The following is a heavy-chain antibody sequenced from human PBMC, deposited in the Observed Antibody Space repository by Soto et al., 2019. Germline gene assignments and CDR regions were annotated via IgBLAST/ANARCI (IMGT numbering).Heavy chain of an antibody. Sequence: QVQLVQSGSEVKKPGSSVRVSCRASGGTVTYSLSWVRQAPGQGLEWMGGIMPIFGTTKYAQKFQDGMTITTDESRKTAYLELSSLKSGDTAIYYCALQSGMDDALDLWGQGTLVTVSS. CDR3: ALQSGMDDALDL. CDR1: GGTVTYS. D-gene: IGHD1-26*01. J-gene: IGHJ3*01. CDR2: IMPIFGTT. V-gene: IGHV1-69*01.